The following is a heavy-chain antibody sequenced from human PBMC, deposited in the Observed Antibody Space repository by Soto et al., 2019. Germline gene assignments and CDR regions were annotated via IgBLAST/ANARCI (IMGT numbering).Heavy chain of an antibody. D-gene: IGHD6-19*01. CDR2: ISRSSSYI. V-gene: IGHV3-21*01. Sequence: PGGSLRLSCAASGFTFSSYSMNWVRQAPGKGLEWVSSISRSSSYIYYADSVKGRFTISRDNAKNSLYLQMNSLRAEDTAVYYCARDGAPRMYSSGWFNAFDIWGQGTMVTVSS. CDR3: ARDGAPRMYSSGWFNAFDI. J-gene: IGHJ3*02. CDR1: GFTFSSYS.